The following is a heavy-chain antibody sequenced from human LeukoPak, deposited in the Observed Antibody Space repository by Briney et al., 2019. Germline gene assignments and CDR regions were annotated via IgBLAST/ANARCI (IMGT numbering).Heavy chain of an antibody. CDR1: GYTLTSYD. J-gene: IGHJ3*02. V-gene: IGHV1-8*01. CDR2: MNPNSGNT. CDR3: ATELGGSGGGDAFDI. D-gene: IGHD3-10*01. Sequence: ASVKVSCKASGYTLTSYDINWVRQATRQGLEWMGWMNPNSGNTGYAQKFQGRVTMTRNTSISTAYMELSSVRSEDTAVYYCATELGGSGGGDAFDIWGQGTMVTVSS.